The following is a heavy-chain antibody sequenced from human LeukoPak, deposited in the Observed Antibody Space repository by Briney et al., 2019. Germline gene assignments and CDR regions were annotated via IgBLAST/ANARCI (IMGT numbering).Heavy chain of an antibody. CDR2: IKEDGTEK. Sequence: PGGSLRLSCVASKFTFTNYWMTWVRQAPGKGLEWVANIKEDGTEKHYADSVKGRFTISRGNTENSVYLQMSSLRVEDTAVYFCAGGEGWTAEDWGQGTQVTVSS. CDR3: AGGEGWTAED. CDR1: KFTFTNYW. D-gene: IGHD3/OR15-3a*01. V-gene: IGHV3-7*03. J-gene: IGHJ4*02.